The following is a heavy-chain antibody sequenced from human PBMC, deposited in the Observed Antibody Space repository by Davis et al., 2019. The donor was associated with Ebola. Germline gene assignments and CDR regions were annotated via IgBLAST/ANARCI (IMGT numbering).Heavy chain of an antibody. D-gene: IGHD3-3*01. CDR3: ARDPPTYDFWSGYQEY. V-gene: IGHV4-59*12. J-gene: IGHJ4*02. CDR2: IYYSGST. CDR1: GGSISSYY. Sequence: SETLSLTCTVSGGSISSYYWSWIRQPPGKGLEWIGYIYYSGSTNYNPSLKSRVTISVDTSKNQFSLELNSVTPEDTAVYYCARDPPTYDFWSGYQEYWGQGTLVTVSS.